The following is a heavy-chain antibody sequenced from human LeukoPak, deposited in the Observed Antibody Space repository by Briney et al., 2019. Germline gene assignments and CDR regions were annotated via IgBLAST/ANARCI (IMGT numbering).Heavy chain of an antibody. CDR2: INWNGGST. V-gene: IGHV3-20*04. D-gene: IGHD3-16*01. Sequence: PGGSLRLSCAASGFTFDEYGMSWVRQAPGKGLEWVSGINWNGGSTGYADSVKGRFTISRDNAKNSLYLQMNSLRAEDTALYYCARDGGRHNAFDIWGQGTMVTVSS. J-gene: IGHJ3*02. CDR1: GFTFDEYG. CDR3: ARDGGRHNAFDI.